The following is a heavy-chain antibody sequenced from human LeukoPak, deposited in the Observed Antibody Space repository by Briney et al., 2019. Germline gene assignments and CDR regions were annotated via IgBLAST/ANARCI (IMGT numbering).Heavy chain of an antibody. CDR1: GGSISSYY. CDR3: AKDTAYYMDV. J-gene: IGHJ6*03. V-gene: IGHV4-4*07. CDR2: INTSGST. D-gene: IGHD5-18*01. Sequence: SETLSLTYTVSGGSISSYYWSWIRQPAGKGLEWIGRINTSGSTNYNPSLKSRVTMSVDTSKNQFSLKLSSVTAADTAVYYCAKDTAYYMDVWGKGTTVTVSS.